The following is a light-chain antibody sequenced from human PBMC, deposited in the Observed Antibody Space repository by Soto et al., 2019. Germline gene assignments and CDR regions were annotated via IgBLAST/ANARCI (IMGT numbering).Light chain of an antibody. CDR3: QQYVDFPQT. J-gene: IGKJ2*01. V-gene: IGKV1-33*01. CDR2: DAS. CDR1: QDIRNY. Sequence: DLQMTQSPSSLSASVGDRVTITCQASQDIRNYLNWYQQKPGKAPKLLIYDASYLETGVPSRFSGSGSGTDFTFTIDSLQPEDIATYYCQQYVDFPQTFDHGTKLEIK.